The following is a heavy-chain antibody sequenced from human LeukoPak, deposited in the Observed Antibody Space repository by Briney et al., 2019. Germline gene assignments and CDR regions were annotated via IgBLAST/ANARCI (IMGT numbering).Heavy chain of an antibody. CDR1: GFTFSSYG. J-gene: IGHJ4*02. CDR3: ASHQELLWFGEFDY. Sequence: PGGSLRLSCAASGFTFSSYGMHWVRQAPGKGLEWVAFIRYDGSNKYYADSVKGRFTISRDNSKNTLYLQMNSLRAEDTAVYYCASHQELLWFGEFDYWGQGTLVTVSS. CDR2: IRYDGSNK. D-gene: IGHD3-10*01. V-gene: IGHV3-30*02.